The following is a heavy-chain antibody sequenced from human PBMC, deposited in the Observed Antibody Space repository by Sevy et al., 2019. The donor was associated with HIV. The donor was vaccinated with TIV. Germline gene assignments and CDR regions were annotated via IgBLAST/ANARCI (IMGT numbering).Heavy chain of an antibody. CDR2: IHSGGKI. Sequence: GGSLRLSCAASGFSVSSNYMSWVRQAPGKGPEWVSVIHSGGKISYAASVQGRFTISRDNSKNTPYLQMNSLRAEDTAVYYCAREDIVLGEDNYYGIDVWGQGTTVTVSS. V-gene: IGHV3-53*01. CDR1: GFSVSSNY. J-gene: IGHJ6*02. D-gene: IGHD2-15*01. CDR3: AREDIVLGEDNYYGIDV.